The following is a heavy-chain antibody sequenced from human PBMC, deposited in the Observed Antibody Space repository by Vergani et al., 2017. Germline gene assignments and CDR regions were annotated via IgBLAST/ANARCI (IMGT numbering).Heavy chain of an antibody. D-gene: IGHD3-22*01. CDR3: ARDPGLEYYYDSSGYWGFDP. CDR2: ISAYNGNT. CDR1: GYTFTSYG. Sequence: QVPLVQSGAEVKKPGASVKVSCKASGYTFTSYGISWVRQAPGQGLEWMGWISAYNGNTNYAQKLQGRVTMTTDTSTSTAYMELRSLRSDDTAVYYCARDPGLEYYYDSSGYWGFDPWGQGTLVTVSS. J-gene: IGHJ5*02. V-gene: IGHV1-18*01.